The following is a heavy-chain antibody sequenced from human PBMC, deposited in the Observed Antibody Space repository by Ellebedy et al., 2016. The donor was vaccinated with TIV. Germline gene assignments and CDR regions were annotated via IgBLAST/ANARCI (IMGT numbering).Heavy chain of an antibody. V-gene: IGHV5-51*01. CDR1: GYSFTSYW. J-gene: IGHJ3*02. CDR3: AREGVYCSSTSCYSGNDAFDI. D-gene: IGHD2-2*01. CDR2: IYPGDSDT. Sequence: GESLKISXKGSGYSFTSYWIGWVRQMPGKGLEWKGIIYPGDSDTRYSPSFQGQVTISADKSISTAYLQWSSLKASDTAMYYCAREGVYCSSTSCYSGNDAFDIWGQGTMVTVSS.